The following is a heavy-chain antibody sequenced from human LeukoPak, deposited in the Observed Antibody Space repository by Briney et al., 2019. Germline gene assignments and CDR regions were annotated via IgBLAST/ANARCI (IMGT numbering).Heavy chain of an antibody. V-gene: IGHV3-23*01. CDR3: ASSSSYDSSGYPGY. Sequence: GGSLRLSCAASGFTFSNFAMSWVRQAPGKGLEGVSGISASGNSPYYAGSLKGGFTISRDNSKKTVFLHINSLRAEDTAVYYCASSSSYDSSGYPGYLGQGTLVTVSS. J-gene: IGHJ4*02. CDR2: ISASGNSP. D-gene: IGHD3-22*01. CDR1: GFTFSNFA.